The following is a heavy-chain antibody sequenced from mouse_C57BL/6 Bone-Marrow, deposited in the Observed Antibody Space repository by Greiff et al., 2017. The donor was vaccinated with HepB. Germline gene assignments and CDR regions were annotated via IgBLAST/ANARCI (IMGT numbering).Heavy chain of an antibody. V-gene: IGHV1-76*01. CDR2: IYPGSGNT. D-gene: IGHD2-4*01. CDR3: ARNRDYACYWYFDV. CDR1: GYTFTDYY. J-gene: IGHJ1*03. Sequence: VQLQQSGAELVRPGASVKLSCKASGYTFTDYYINWVKQRPGQGLEWIARIYPGSGNTYYNEKFKGKATLTAEKSSSTAYMQLSSLTSEDSAVYFCARNRDYACYWYFDVWGTGTTVTVSS.